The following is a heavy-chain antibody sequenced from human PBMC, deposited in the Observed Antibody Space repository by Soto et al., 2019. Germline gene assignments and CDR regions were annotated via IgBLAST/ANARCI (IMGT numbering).Heavy chain of an antibody. CDR2: INPNSGGT. Sequence: QVQLVQSGAEVKKPGASVKVSCKASGYTFTGYYMHWVRQAPGQGLEWMGWINPNSGGTNYAQKFQGRVTMTRDTSISTAYMELSRLRSDDTAVYYCARGAIKTIVESGYVSHWGQGTLVTVSS. D-gene: IGHD5-18*01. CDR1: GYTFTGYY. J-gene: IGHJ4*02. V-gene: IGHV1-2*02. CDR3: ARGAIKTIVESGYVSH.